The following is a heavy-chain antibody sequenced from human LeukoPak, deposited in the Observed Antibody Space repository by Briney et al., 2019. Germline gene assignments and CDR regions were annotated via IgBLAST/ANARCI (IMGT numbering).Heavy chain of an antibody. J-gene: IGHJ3*02. CDR1: GGSISSGNYY. CDR2: IYTSGST. V-gene: IGHV4-61*02. CDR3: ARDLYGDYGGGLDAFDI. Sequence: PSETLSLTCTVSGGSISSGNYYWNWIRQPAGKGLEWIGRIYTSGSTNYTPALKSRVTISIDTSKNQLSLKLSSVTAADTAVYYCARDLYGDYGGGLDAFDIWGQGTVVTVSS. D-gene: IGHD4-17*01.